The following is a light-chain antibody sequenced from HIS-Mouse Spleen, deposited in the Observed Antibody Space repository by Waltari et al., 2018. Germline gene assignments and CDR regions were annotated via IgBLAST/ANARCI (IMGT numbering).Light chain of an antibody. CDR2: DVS. CDR1: SSDVGGYNY. CDR3: SSYTSSSTLV. J-gene: IGLJ1*01. V-gene: IGLV2-14*03. Sequence: QSALTQPASVSGSPGQSITISCTGTSSDVGGYNYVSWYQQHPGKAPKLMSYDVSNRPSGVSNLFSGSKSGNTASLTISGLQAEDEADYYCSSYTSSSTLVFGTGTKVTVL.